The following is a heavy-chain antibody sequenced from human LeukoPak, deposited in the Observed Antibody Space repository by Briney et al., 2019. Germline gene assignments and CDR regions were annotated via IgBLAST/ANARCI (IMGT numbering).Heavy chain of an antibody. J-gene: IGHJ5*02. CDR2: MNPNSGNT. CDR1: GYTFTSYD. D-gene: IGHD2-2*01. Sequence: GASVKVSCKASGYTFTSYDINWVRQATGQGLEWMGWMNPNSGNTGYAQKFQGRVTMTRNTSISTAYMELSSLRSEDTAGYYCARAPKRYCSSTSCLRNPWFDPWGQGTLVTVSS. CDR3: ARAPKRYCSSTSCLRNPWFDP. V-gene: IGHV1-8*01.